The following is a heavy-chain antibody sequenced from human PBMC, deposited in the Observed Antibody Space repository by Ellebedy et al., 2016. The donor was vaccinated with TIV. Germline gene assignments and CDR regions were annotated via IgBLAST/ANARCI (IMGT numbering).Heavy chain of an antibody. CDR2: INHSGST. Sequence: SETLSLXXAVYGGSFSGYYWSWIRQPPGKGLEWIGEINHSGSTNYNPSLKSRVTISVDTSKNQFSLKLSSVTAADTAVYYCARELYGSLRIWGYWGQGTLVTVSS. CDR3: ARELYGSLRIWGY. V-gene: IGHV4-34*01. D-gene: IGHD3-16*01. J-gene: IGHJ4*02. CDR1: GGSFSGYY.